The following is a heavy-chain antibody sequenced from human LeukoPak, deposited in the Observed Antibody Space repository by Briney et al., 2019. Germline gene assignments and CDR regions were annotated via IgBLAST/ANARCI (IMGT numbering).Heavy chain of an antibody. CDR1: GGTFSSYV. CDR3: ASSKLPDTYYYFDY. D-gene: IGHD1-14*01. CDR2: IIPIFGTA. V-gene: IGHV1-69*01. J-gene: IGHJ4*02. Sequence: GSSVKVSCTASGGTFSSYVISWGRQAPGQGLEGMGGIIPIFGTANYAQKFQGRVTITADESTSTAYMELSSLRSDATAVYYCASSKLPDTYYYFDYWGQGTLVTVSS.